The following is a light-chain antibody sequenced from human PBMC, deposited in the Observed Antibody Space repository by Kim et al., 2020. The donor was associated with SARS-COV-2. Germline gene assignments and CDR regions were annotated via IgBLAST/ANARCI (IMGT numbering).Light chain of an antibody. Sequence: SLSPGDRATLSCRASETFDSSSLAWYQQKPGQAPRLLIYGASSRATGIPDRFSGSGSGTDFTLTISRLEPEDFAVYFCQQYDRSLSFGGGTEVEI. CDR2: GAS. V-gene: IGKV3-20*01. J-gene: IGKJ4*01. CDR1: ETFDSSS. CDR3: QQYDRSLS.